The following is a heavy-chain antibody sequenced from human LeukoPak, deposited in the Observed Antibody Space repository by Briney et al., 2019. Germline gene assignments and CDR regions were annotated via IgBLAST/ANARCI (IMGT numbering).Heavy chain of an antibody. Sequence: ASVKVSCKASGYTFTSYGISWVRQGPGPGLEWVGWISAYNGNTNYAQKPQGRVTMTTDTSTSTAYMELRSLRSDDTAVYYCARDKIPFPRSYPFFDIWGQGTMVTVSS. CDR2: ISAYNGNT. CDR3: ARDKIPFPRSYPFFDI. V-gene: IGHV1-18*01. J-gene: IGHJ3*02. CDR1: GYTFTSYG.